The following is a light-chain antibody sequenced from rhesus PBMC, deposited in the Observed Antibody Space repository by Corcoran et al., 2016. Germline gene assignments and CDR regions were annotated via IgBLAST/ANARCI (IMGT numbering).Light chain of an antibody. Sequence: DIQMTQSPSSLSASVGDRVTITCRTSEKVNNYLNWYQQKPGKAPKLLIYKASTLQSGVPSRFSGSVSGTAYPFTISSLQSEDVATYYCQHNYGTPYSFGQGTKVEIK. V-gene: IGKV1-74*01. CDR2: KAS. CDR1: EKVNNY. J-gene: IGKJ2*01. CDR3: QHNYGTPYS.